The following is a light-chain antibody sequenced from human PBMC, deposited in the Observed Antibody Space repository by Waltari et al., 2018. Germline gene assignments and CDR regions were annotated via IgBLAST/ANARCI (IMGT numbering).Light chain of an antibody. J-gene: IGKJ2*03. CDR3: QHSFETPYS. CDR1: DNIGSY. Sequence: DIHMTQSPPSLSASIGDRVTITCRASDNIGSYLNWYQQKSGEVPRLLSYAAATLQSGVPPRFSGSRSGTDFTFTISSLQPEDCAVYYCQHSFETPYSFGQGTKVEIK. CDR2: AAA. V-gene: IGKV1-39*01.